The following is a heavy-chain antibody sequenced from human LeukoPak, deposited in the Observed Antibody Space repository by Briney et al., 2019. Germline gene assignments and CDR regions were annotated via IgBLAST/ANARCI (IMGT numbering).Heavy chain of an antibody. Sequence: RPSETLSLTCTVSGGSIMVAAYSWSWIRQPPGKGLEWIGYIYYSGRTYYNPSLKSRVTISLDRSKNQFSLKLSSVTAADTAVYFCARGYGDNSGAFDIWGQGTLVTVSS. CDR1: GGSIMVAAYS. CDR2: IYYSGRT. D-gene: IGHD4-23*01. J-gene: IGHJ3*02. V-gene: IGHV4-30-2*01. CDR3: ARGYGDNSGAFDI.